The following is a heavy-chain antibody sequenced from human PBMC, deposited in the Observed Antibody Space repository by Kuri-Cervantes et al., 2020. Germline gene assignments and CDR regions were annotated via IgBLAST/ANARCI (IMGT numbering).Heavy chain of an antibody. CDR3: ARRYGGSGWYPFDY. V-gene: IGHV5-51*01. Sequence: GESLKISCGGSGYWIGWVRQKPGKGLEWMGIIYPGDSDTRYSPSFQGQVTISADKSISTAYLQWSSLKASDTAMYYCARRYGGSGWYPFDYWGQGTLVTVSS. CDR1: GYW. CDR2: IYPGDSDT. D-gene: IGHD6-19*01. J-gene: IGHJ4*02.